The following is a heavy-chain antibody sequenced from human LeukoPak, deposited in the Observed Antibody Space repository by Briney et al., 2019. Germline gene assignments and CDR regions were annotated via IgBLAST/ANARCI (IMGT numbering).Heavy chain of an antibody. CDR3: ARATNCGGDCGSDY. D-gene: IGHD2-21*02. Sequence: SETLSLTCTVSGGSISSGDYYWSWIRQPPGKGLEWIGYIYYSGSTYYNPSLKSRVTISVDTSKNQFSLKLSSVTAADTAVYYCARATNCGGDCGSDYWGQGTLVTVSS. CDR2: IYYSGST. CDR1: GGSISSGDYY. J-gene: IGHJ4*02. V-gene: IGHV4-30-4*01.